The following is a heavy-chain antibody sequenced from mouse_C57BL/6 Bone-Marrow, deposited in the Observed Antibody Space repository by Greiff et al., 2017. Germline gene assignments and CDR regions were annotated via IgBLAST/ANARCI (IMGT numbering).Heavy chain of an antibody. D-gene: IGHD1-1*01. CDR3: AALITTVVGGY. V-gene: IGHV1-61*01. CDR1: GYTFTSYW. Sequence: QVQLQQPGAELVKPGASVKMSCKASGYTFTSYWITWVKQRPGQGLEWIGNIDPSDSETHYNQKFKDKATLTVDKSSSTAYMQLSSLTSEDSAVYYCAALITTVVGGYWGQGTTLTVSS. CDR2: IDPSDSET. J-gene: IGHJ2*01.